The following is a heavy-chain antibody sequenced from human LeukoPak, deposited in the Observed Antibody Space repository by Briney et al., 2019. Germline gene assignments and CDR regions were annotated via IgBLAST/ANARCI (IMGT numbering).Heavy chain of an antibody. CDR2: INPNSGDT. CDR1: GYPFTGYY. V-gene: IGHV1-2*02. Sequence: ASVKVSCKASGYPFTGYYMHWVRQAPGQGLDWMGWINPNSGDTNYAQKFHGRVTMTSDTSINTAYMELSRPTSDDTAVYHCARVADGYYFDYWGQGTLVTVSS. CDR3: ARVADGYYFDY. D-gene: IGHD6-25*01. J-gene: IGHJ4*02.